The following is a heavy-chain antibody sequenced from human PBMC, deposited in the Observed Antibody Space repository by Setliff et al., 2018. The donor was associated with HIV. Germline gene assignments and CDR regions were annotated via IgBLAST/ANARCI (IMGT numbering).Heavy chain of an antibody. D-gene: IGHD4-17*01. CDR3: AKGAGFYGDYTFDY. V-gene: IGHV4-59*11. Sequence: ASETLSLTCLVSGDSMIPHYWSWIRQPPGRGLEWIGYISNYGSPSYSPSLQSRVSISMDASKNKFSLKVTSVTSADTAVYYCAKGAGFYGDYTFDYWGQGNLVTVSS. J-gene: IGHJ4*02. CDR2: ISNYGSP. CDR1: GDSMIPHY.